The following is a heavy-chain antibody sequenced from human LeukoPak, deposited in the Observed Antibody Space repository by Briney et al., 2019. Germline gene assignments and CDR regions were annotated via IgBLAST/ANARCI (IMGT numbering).Heavy chain of an antibody. Sequence: GGSLRLSCAASGFTVSSNYMSWVRQAPGKGLEWVSVIYSGGTTYYADSVKGRFTISRDNSKNTLYLQMNTLRGEDPAVYYCARGGDSSREYYLDYWGQGTLVTVSS. D-gene: IGHD6-13*01. CDR3: ARGGDSSREYYLDY. V-gene: IGHV3-53*01. CDR1: GFTVSSNY. CDR2: IYSGGTT. J-gene: IGHJ4*02.